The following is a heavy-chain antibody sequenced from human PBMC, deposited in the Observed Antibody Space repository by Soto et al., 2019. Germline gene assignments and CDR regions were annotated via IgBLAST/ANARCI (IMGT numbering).Heavy chain of an antibody. Sequence: SVKVSCKASGGTFSSYAISWVRQAPGQGLEWMGEIIPIFGTANYAQKFQGRVTITADESTSTAYMELSSLRSEDTAVYYCARGRGPSSGSSPYWYDPWGQGTLVTVSS. CDR3: ARGRGPSSGSSPYWYDP. V-gene: IGHV1-69*13. D-gene: IGHD3-22*01. CDR2: IIPIFGTA. CDR1: GGTFSSYA. J-gene: IGHJ5*02.